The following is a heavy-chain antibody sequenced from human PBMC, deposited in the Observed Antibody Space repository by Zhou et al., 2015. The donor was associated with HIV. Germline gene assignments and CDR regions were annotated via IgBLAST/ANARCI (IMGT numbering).Heavy chain of an antibody. CDR1: GGTFSNYV. CDR3: VREGEGRMTTVNFAFDI. Sequence: QVQLLQSGAEVKKPGSSVKVSCKASGGTFSNYVISWVRQAPGQGFEWVGGITPLFGRGRCAQKFQGRCTITADESTRTAYMELNSLRSEDTAMYYCVREGEGRMTTVNFAFDIWGQGTMVTVSS. V-gene: IGHV1-69*01. D-gene: IGHD4-17*01. J-gene: IGHJ3*02. CDR2: ITPLFGRG.